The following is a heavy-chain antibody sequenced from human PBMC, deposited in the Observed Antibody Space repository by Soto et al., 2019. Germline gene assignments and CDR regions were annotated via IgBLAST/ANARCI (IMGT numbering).Heavy chain of an antibody. CDR2: ISYDGSNK. CDR1: GFTFSSYA. Sequence: QVQLVESGGGVVQPGRSLRLSCAASGFTFSSYAMHWVRQAPGKGLEWVAVISYDGSNKYYADSVKGRFTISRDNSKNTLYLQMNSLRAEDTAVYYCARGEDIVVVVAVGAFDIWGQGTMVTVSS. D-gene: IGHD2-15*01. V-gene: IGHV3-30-3*01. J-gene: IGHJ3*02. CDR3: ARGEDIVVVVAVGAFDI.